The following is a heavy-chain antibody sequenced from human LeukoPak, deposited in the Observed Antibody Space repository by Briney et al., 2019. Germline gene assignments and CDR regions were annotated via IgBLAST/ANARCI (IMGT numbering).Heavy chain of an antibody. CDR2: IWYDGSNK. D-gene: IGHD4-17*01. CDR3: ARERDDYGDYFDY. Sequence: PGRALRISCAASGFTLSSYGMHRVRPAPGKGLEWGAVIWYDGSNKYYADSVKGRFTISRDNSKNTLYLQMNSLRAEDMAVYYCARERDDYGDYFDYWGQGTLVTVSS. CDR1: GFTLSSYG. V-gene: IGHV3-33*01. J-gene: IGHJ4*02.